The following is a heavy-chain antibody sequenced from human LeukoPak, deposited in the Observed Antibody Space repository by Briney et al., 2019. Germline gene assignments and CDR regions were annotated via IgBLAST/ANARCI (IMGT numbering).Heavy chain of an antibody. CDR3: ARMPDSSGWYWFDP. V-gene: IGHV2-70*04. D-gene: IGHD6-19*01. Sequence: ESGPALVKSTQTLTLTCTFSGFSLSTSGMRVSWIRQPPGKALEWLARIDWDDDKFYSTSLKTRLTISKDTSKNQVVLTMTNMDPVDTATYYCARMPDSSGWYWFDPWGQGTLVTVSS. CDR1: GFSLSTSGMR. CDR2: IDWDDDK. J-gene: IGHJ5*02.